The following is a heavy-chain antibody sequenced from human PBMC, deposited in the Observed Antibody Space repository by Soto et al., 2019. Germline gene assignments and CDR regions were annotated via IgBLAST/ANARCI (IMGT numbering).Heavy chain of an antibody. CDR3: AKGGYYDSSGYLGWLDY. CDR2: ISYDGSNR. CDR1: GFTFSSYG. Sequence: QVQLVESGGGVVQPGRSLRLSCAASGFTFSSYGIHWVRQAPGKGLEWVAVISYDGSNRYYADSVKGRFTISRDNSXNXXYLQMNGLRAEDTAVYYCAKGGYYDSSGYLGWLDYWGQGTLVTVSS. D-gene: IGHD3-22*01. J-gene: IGHJ4*02. V-gene: IGHV3-30*18.